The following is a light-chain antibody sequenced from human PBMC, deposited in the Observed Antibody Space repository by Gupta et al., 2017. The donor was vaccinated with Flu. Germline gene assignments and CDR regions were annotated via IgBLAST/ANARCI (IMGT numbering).Light chain of an antibody. J-gene: IGLJ2*01. CDR1: STNVGAYND. CDR2: AYN. CDR3: NAYANSNNFEV. Sequence: VTTSCTGTSTNVGAYNDVPWYQQHPGKAPKLLIYAYNKRPSGVPDRFSGSKSGTTASLTITGLQAEDEADYYCNAYANSNNFEVFGGGTNLTVL. V-gene: IGLV2-8*01.